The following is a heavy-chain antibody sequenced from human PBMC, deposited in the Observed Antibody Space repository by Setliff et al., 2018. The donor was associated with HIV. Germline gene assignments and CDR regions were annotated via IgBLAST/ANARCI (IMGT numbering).Heavy chain of an antibody. CDR3: ASGSPFDGFDM. D-gene: IGHD1-26*01. Sequence: KTSETLSLTCTVSGGSMSTHYWSWIRQTPGKGLEWIGHIYTTGSTHYNPSHWSRVTISIDTSKSHFSLRLKSVTAADTALYYCASGSPFDGFDMWGQGTMVTVSS. V-gene: IGHV4-59*11. CDR1: GGSMSTHY. J-gene: IGHJ3*02. CDR2: IYTTGST.